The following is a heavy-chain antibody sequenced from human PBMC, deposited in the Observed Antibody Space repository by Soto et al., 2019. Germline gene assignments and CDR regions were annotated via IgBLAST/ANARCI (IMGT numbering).Heavy chain of an antibody. D-gene: IGHD5-12*01. CDR3: ARGGGYDPFDY. V-gene: IGHV4-30-2*01. CDR1: GASITYGGGS. Sequence: QLHLHQSGSGLVKSSQTLSLTCTLSGASITYGGGSWSWIRQPPGKDLEWLGYISHLESTFYNPSFQSRLTWSIDRSKNQFSLKLASMTAADTAVYYCARGGGYDPFDYWGQGTLVTVAS. CDR2: ISHLEST. J-gene: IGHJ4*02.